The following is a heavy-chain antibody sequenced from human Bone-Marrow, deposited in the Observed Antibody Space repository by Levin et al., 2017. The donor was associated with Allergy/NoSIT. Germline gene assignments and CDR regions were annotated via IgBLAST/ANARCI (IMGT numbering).Heavy chain of an antibody. CDR3: ARDMYDSSGYWAGAFDI. D-gene: IGHD3-22*01. J-gene: IGHJ3*02. V-gene: IGHV3-30*04. CDR1: GFTFSSYA. Sequence: PGGSLRLSCAASGFTFSSYAMHWVRQAPGKGLEWVAVISYDGSNKYYADSVKGRFTISRDNSKNTLYLQMNSLRAEDTAVYYCARDMYDSSGYWAGAFDIWGQGTMVTVSS. CDR2: ISYDGSNK.